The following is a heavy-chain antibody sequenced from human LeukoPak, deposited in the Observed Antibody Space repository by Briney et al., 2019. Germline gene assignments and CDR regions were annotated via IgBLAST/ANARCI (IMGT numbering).Heavy chain of an antibody. J-gene: IGHJ4*02. Sequence: ASVKVSCKASGYTFTGYDINWVQQASGQGLEWMGWMNPNTGDTGYAQKFQGRVTMTRNSSIDTAYMELSGLRSEDTAVYYCTRGSLSGSSRDYWGQGTLLTVSS. V-gene: IGHV1-8*01. D-gene: IGHD1-26*01. CDR2: MNPNTGDT. CDR1: GYTFTGYD. CDR3: TRGSLSGSSRDY.